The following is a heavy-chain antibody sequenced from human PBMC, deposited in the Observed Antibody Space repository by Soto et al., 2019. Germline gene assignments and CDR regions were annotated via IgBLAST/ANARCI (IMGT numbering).Heavy chain of an antibody. CDR2: IKQDGSEK. CDR3: ARDRYYDILTGYSDY. Sequence: GSLRLSCAASGFTFSSYWMSWVRQAPGKGLEWVANIKQDGSEKYYVDSVKGRFTISRDNAKNSLYLQMNSLRAEDTAVYYCARDRYYDILTGYSDYWGQGTLVTVSS. J-gene: IGHJ4*02. V-gene: IGHV3-7*03. D-gene: IGHD3-9*01. CDR1: GFTFSSYW.